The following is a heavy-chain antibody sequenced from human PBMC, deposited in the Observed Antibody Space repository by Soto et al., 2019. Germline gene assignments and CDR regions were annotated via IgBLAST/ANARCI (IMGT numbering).Heavy chain of an antibody. D-gene: IGHD3-3*01. Sequence: ASVKVSCKAPGDTFTSYYLNWVRQAPGQGLEWMGVINPHGGSTKYAQKFQGRITMTRDTSRSTVYMELSSLRSDDTAIYYCARSSGGNFGIIIEGSNWFDPWGQGSLVTVS. J-gene: IGHJ5*02. CDR1: GDTFTSYY. CDR3: ARSSGGNFGIIIEGSNWFDP. V-gene: IGHV1-46*01. CDR2: INPHGGST.